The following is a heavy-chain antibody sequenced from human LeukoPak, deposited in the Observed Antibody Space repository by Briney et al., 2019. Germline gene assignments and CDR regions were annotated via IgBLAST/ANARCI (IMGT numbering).Heavy chain of an antibody. CDR2: IYSSGST. D-gene: IGHD5-18*01. CDR1: GGFISSSDYY. Sequence: SETLSLTCTVSGGFISSSDYYWAWIRQPPGKGLEWIGSIYSSGSTYYNPSLKSRVTISVDTSKNQFSLKLSSVTAADTAVYYCARDYQGGYGDKTVDYWGQGTLVTVSS. J-gene: IGHJ4*02. V-gene: IGHV4-39*07. CDR3: ARDYQGGYGDKTVDY.